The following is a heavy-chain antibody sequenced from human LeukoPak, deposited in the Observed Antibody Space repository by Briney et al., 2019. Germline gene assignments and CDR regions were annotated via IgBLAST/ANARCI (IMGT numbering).Heavy chain of an antibody. V-gene: IGHV3-23*01. J-gene: IGHJ4*02. Sequence: GGSLRLSCAASGFTFSSYGMSWVRQAPGKGLEWVSAISGSGGSTYYADSVKGRFTISRDNSKNTLYLQMNSLRAEDTAIYYCARDGGNAYGDFPFDCWGQGTLVTVSS. CDR1: GFTFSSYG. CDR2: ISGSGGST. CDR3: ARDGGNAYGDFPFDC. D-gene: IGHD4-17*01.